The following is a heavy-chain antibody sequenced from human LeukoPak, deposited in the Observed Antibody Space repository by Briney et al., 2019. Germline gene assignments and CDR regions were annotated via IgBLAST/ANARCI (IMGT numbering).Heavy chain of an antibody. CDR1: GGSFSGYY. CDR3: ARGRYCSSTSCHGGSFDY. Sequence: SETLSLTCAVYGGSFSGYYWSWLRQPPGKGLEWIGEINHSGSTNYNPSLKSRVTISVDTSKNQFSLKLSSVTAADTAVYYCARGRYCSSTSCHGGSFDYWGQGTLVTVSS. CDR2: INHSGST. V-gene: IGHV4-34*01. D-gene: IGHD2-2*01. J-gene: IGHJ4*02.